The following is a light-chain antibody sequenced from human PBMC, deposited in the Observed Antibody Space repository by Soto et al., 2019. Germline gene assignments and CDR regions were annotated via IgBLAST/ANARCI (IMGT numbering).Light chain of an antibody. CDR3: GTWDGSLGAGV. CDR1: SSNIGNNY. CDR2: ENN. J-gene: IGLJ3*02. Sequence: QSVLTQPPSVSAAPGQKVTISCSGSSSNIGNNYVSWYQQLPGTAPKLLIYENNKRPSGIPDRFSGSKSGTSATLGITGLQTGDEADYYCGTWDGSLGAGVFGGGTKVTVL. V-gene: IGLV1-51*02.